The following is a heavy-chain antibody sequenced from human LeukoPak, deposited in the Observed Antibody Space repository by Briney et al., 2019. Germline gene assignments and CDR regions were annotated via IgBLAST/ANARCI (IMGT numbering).Heavy chain of an antibody. CDR2: IYYSGST. Sequence: SETLSLTCSVYGGSFSGYYWSWIRQPPGKGLEWIGSIYYSGSTYYNPSLKSRVTISVDTSKNQFSLKLSSVTAADTAVYYCARLSRENWFDPWGQGTLVTVSS. D-gene: IGHD1-26*01. J-gene: IGHJ5*02. CDR3: ARLSRENWFDP. CDR1: GGSFSGYY. V-gene: IGHV4-34*01.